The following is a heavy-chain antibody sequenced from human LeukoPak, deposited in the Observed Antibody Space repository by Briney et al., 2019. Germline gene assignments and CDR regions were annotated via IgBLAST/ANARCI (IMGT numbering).Heavy chain of an antibody. J-gene: IGHJ4*02. Sequence: GGSLRLSCAASGFAFRNHGMHWVRQAPGKGLEWVANIKHDGSEAHYVDSVKGRFTISRDNAKNSLSLQMNSLNVDDTGVYFCTRDALFGSGRTHLDFWSQGTLVSASS. V-gene: IGHV3-7*01. CDR2: IKHDGSEA. CDR1: GFAFRNHG. CDR3: TRDALFGSGRTHLDF. D-gene: IGHD3-10*01.